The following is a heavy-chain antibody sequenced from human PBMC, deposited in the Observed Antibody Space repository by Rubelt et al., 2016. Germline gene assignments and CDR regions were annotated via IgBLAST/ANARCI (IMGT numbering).Heavy chain of an antibody. CDR1: GYTSMRYY. V-gene: IGHV1-18*04. CDR2: ISGYNGNT. J-gene: IGHJ3*01. D-gene: IGHD3-3*01. CDR3: ARGRVRFLQGSAFDV. Sequence: QVQLVQSGAEVKKPGASVKVSCKASGYTSMRYYMHWVRQAPGQGLEWLGWISGYNGNTAYGQKFQDRVTMTTDTSTSTAYMELNSLISDDSAVYYCARGRVRFLQGSAFDVWGQGTMVTVSS.